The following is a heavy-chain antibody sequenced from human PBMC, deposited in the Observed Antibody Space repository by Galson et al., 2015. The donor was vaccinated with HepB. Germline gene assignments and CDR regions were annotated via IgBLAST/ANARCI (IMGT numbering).Heavy chain of an antibody. V-gene: IGHV1-2*02. Sequence: SVKVSCKASGYTFTGYYMHWVRQAPGQGLEWMGWINPNSGGTNYAQKFQGRVTMTRDTSISTAYMELSRLRSDDTAVYYCARNQMGDDAFDIWGQGTMVTVSS. J-gene: IGHJ3*02. CDR1: GYTFTGYY. CDR2: INPNSGGT. CDR3: ARNQMGDDAFDI. D-gene: IGHD3-16*01.